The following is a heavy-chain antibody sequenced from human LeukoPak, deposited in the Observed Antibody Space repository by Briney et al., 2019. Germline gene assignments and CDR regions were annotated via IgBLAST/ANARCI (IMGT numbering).Heavy chain of an antibody. V-gene: IGHV4-59*12. J-gene: IGHJ4*02. CDR1: SGSICCFY. CDR3: GKTDIYFNPIHY. CDR2: IHLDGRS. Sequence: SETLSLKCTVSSGSICCFYWMWIRQPPGKELEWIREIHLDGRSRYNPPLESRVTMSIDYSKNQFSLKVSSVTAADTAIYYCGKTDIYFNPIHYWGPGSLVTVSS. D-gene: IGHD3-9*01.